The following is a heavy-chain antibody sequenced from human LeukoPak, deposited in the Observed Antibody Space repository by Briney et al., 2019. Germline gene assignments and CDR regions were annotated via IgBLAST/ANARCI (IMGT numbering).Heavy chain of an antibody. J-gene: IGHJ6*02. D-gene: IGHD3-16*01. Sequence: GGSLRLSCAASGFTFSSYWMHWVRRAPGKGLVWVSRINSDGSSTSYADAMKGRFTISRDNAKNTLYLHITGLRADDTAVFYCVRGAYYFYGMDVWGQGTTVTASS. CDR2: INSDGSST. CDR3: VRGAYYFYGMDV. V-gene: IGHV3-74*01. CDR1: GFTFSSYW.